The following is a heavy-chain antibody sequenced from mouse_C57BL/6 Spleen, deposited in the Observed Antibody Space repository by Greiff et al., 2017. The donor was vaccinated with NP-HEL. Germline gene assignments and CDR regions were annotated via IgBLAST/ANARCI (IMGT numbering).Heavy chain of an antibody. D-gene: IGHD1-1*01. Sequence: QVQLQQPGAELVKPGASVKLSCKASGYTFTSYWMHWVKQRPGQGLEWIGMIHPNSGSTNYNEKFKSKATLTVDKSSSTAYMQLSSLTSEDSAVYYCARESYYGSSEGCAYWGQGTLVTVSA. V-gene: IGHV1-64*01. CDR2: IHPNSGST. CDR1: GYTFTSYW. CDR3: ARESYYGSSEGCAY. J-gene: IGHJ3*01.